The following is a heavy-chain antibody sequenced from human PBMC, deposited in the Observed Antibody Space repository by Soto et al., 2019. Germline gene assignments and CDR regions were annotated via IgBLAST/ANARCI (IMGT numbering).Heavy chain of an antibody. J-gene: IGHJ4*03. Sequence: SGTLKLTCPLCGASVRAPDWWNWVCSCPDKGLEWIAEGHISGHSNYNPSLRSRVGGSIASSKNQFYTKLNSVTAAETSIYDKARVSHRCPANNCYLDNWGQGTQVTISS. D-gene: IGHD1-1*01. CDR3: ARVSHRCPANNCYLDN. V-gene: IGHV4-4*02. CDR2: GHISGHS. CDR1: GASVRAPDW.